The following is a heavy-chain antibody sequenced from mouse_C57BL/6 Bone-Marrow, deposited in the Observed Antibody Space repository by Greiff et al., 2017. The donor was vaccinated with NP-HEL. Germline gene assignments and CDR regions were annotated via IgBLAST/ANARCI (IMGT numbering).Heavy chain of an antibody. CDR1: GFTFSSYA. Sequence: EVQVVESGGGLVKPGGSLKLSCAASGFTFSSYAMSWVRQTPEKRLEWVATISDGGSYTYYPDNVKGRFTISSDNAKNNLYLQMSHLKSEDTAMYYCARDPESRHYAMDYWGQGTSVTVSS. CDR2: ISDGGSYT. CDR3: ARDPESRHYAMDY. V-gene: IGHV5-4*01. J-gene: IGHJ4*01.